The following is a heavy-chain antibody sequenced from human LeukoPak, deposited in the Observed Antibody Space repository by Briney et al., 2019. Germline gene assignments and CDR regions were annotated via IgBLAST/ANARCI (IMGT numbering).Heavy chain of an antibody. D-gene: IGHD3-22*01. CDR1: GFTFKSYV. Sequence: SGGSLRLSCAASGFTFKSYVMGWVRQAPGKGLEWVSGIKGGSPVAHHADSVKGRFTISRDDSKNTLYLQMNSLRAEDTAVYYCARDSGYHYFDYWGQGTLVTVSS. CDR2: IKGGSPVA. V-gene: IGHV3-23*01. CDR3: ARDSGYHYFDY. J-gene: IGHJ4*02.